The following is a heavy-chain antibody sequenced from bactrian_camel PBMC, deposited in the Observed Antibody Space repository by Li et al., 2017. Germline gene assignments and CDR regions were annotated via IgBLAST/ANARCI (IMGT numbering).Heavy chain of an antibody. CDR2: IYTGDDST. D-gene: IGHD1*01. Sequence: HVQLVESGGGSVQAGGSLRLSCTASGIQRKGYCLGWFRQVPGKDRVRVAAIYTGDDSTYYSDFAKDRFSISRDDAKNTMYLQMNNLQPEDTAMYYCAAAPDLSYGRLISGGLRPTSFTYWGRGTQVTVS. CDR1: GIQRKGYC. V-gene: IGHV3S1*01. J-gene: IGHJ4*01. CDR3: AAAPDLSYGRLISGGLRPTSFTY.